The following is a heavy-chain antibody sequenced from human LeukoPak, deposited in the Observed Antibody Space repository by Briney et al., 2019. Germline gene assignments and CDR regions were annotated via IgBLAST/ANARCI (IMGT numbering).Heavy chain of an antibody. Sequence: GASVKVSCKASGYTFTSYDINWVRQATGQGLELMGWMNPNSGNTGYAQKFQGRVTMTRNTSISTAYMELSSLRSEDTAVYYCARCLTGYYYYYMDVWGKGTTVTVSS. CDR3: ARCLTGYYYYYMDV. D-gene: IGHD3-10*01. J-gene: IGHJ6*03. V-gene: IGHV1-8*01. CDR2: MNPNSGNT. CDR1: GYTFTSYD.